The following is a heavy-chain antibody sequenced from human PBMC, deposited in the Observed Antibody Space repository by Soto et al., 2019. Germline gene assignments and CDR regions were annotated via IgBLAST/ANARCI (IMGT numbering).Heavy chain of an antibody. V-gene: IGHV3-49*03. CDR3: TRWTPYYGDPPFDN. Sequence: GGALRLSCTAYGFTFGDYAMSWFRQAPGKGLEWVGFIRSKAYGGTTEYAASVKGRFTISRDDSKSIAYLQMNSLKTEDTAVYYCTRWTPYYGDPPFDNWGQGTLVTVSS. CDR2: IRSKAYGGTT. D-gene: IGHD4-17*01. J-gene: IGHJ4*02. CDR1: GFTFGDYA.